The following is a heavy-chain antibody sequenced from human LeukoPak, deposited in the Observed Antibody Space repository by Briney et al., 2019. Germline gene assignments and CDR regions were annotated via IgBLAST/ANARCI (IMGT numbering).Heavy chain of an antibody. V-gene: IGHV4-59*08. Sequence: SETLSLTCTVSGGSISSYYWSWIRQPPGKGLEWIGYIYGSGNTNYNPSLKSRVTMSIDTSKNQFSLMLTSVTAADTAVYYCARHTYYDILTGPSHYFDYWGQGTLVTVSS. CDR2: IYGSGNT. J-gene: IGHJ4*02. CDR3: ARHTYYDILTGPSHYFDY. D-gene: IGHD3-9*01. CDR1: GGSISSYY.